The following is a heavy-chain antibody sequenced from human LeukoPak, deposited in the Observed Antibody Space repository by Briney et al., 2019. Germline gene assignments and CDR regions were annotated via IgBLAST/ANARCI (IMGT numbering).Heavy chain of an antibody. D-gene: IGHD3-3*01. CDR1: GGSISSYY. V-gene: IGHV4-59*01. Sequence: PSEILSLTCTVSGGSISSYYWTWIRQPPGKGLEWIGYIYYSGSTNYNPSLKSRVTISVDTSKNQFSLKLSSVTAADTAVYYCARQYDFWSGLFDYWGRGTLVTVSS. CDR2: IYYSGST. J-gene: IGHJ4*02. CDR3: ARQYDFWSGLFDY.